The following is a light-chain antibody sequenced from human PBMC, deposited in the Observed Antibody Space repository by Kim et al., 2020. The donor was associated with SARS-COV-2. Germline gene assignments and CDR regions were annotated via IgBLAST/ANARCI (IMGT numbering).Light chain of an antibody. CDR3: QVWDSGSDHVV. CDR1: NIGSKS. J-gene: IGLJ2*01. V-gene: IGLV3-21*03. CDR2: DDG. Sequence: PGKTAKITCGGNNIGSKSVHWYQQKPGQAPVLVVYDDGDRPSGIPERFSGSNSGNTATLTISRVEAGDEADYCCQVWDSGSDHVVFGGGTQLTVL.